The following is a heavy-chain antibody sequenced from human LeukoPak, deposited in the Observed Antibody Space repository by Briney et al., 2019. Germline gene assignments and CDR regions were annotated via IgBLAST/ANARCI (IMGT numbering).Heavy chain of an antibody. CDR2: SNIYSGNK. J-gene: IGHJ6*03. CDR1: GYTFISHG. D-gene: IGHD3-3*01. V-gene: IGHV1-18*01. CDR3: ARDLAVLGVVFTSYMDV. Sequence: ASVKVSCKSSGYTFISHGITWVRQAPGQGLEWMGWSNIYSGNKHYDQKFQGRVTLTNHTSTTTAYLELRSPRSDDTAVYYCARDLAVLGVVFTSYMDVWGQGTPVTVSS.